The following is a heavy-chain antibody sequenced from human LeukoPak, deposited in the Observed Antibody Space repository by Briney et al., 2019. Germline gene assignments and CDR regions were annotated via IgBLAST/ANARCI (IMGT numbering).Heavy chain of an antibody. CDR2: IKQDRSEK. J-gene: IGHJ6*03. CDR3: ARHPNYDFWSGYIRHYYYYYSMDV. V-gene: IGHV3-7*01. Sequence: RGSLRLSCAASGFTFSNYWMTWVRQAPGHGPEGVANIKQDRSEKYYANTVKGRVTISRDNAKNSLYLQMNSLRAEDTAVYYCARHPNYDFWSGYIRHYYYYYSMDVWGKGTTVTVSS. CDR1: GFTFSNYW. D-gene: IGHD3-3*01.